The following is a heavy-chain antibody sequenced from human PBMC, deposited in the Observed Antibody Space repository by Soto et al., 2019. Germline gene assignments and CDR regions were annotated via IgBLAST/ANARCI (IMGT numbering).Heavy chain of an antibody. CDR3: ARDPVPYYDILTGYYTLDY. CDR2: IIPIFGTA. J-gene: IGHJ4*02. V-gene: IGHV1-69*12. Sequence: QVQLVQSGAEVKKPRSSVKVSCKASGGTFSSYAISWVRQAPGQGLEWMGGIIPIFGTANYAQKFQGRVTITADESTSTAYMELSSLRSEDTAVYYCARDPVPYYDILTGYYTLDYWGQGTLVTVSS. CDR1: GGTFSSYA. D-gene: IGHD3-9*01.